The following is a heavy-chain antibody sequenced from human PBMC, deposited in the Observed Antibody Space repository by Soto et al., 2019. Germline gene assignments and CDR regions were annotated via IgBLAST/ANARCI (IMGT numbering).Heavy chain of an antibody. D-gene: IGHD2-15*01. V-gene: IGHV1-18*01. CDR3: ARGKYGGNY. CDR2: ISAYNGDT. J-gene: IGHJ4*02. CDR1: GYTFTSYG. Sequence: QVQLVQSGAEVKKPGASVKVSCKASGYTFTSYGITWVRQAPGQGLAWMGWISAYNGDTNYAQEFQGRVAISIDTSTSTAYMELRSLRVDDTAVYYCARGKYGGNYWGQGTLFTVSS.